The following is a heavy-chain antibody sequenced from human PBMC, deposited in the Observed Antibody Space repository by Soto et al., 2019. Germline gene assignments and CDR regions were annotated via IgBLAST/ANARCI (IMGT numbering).Heavy chain of an antibody. D-gene: IGHD1-7*01. CDR2: ISYDGINK. V-gene: IGHV3-30-3*01. Sequence: PGGSLRLSCAASGFTFSSYAMHWVRQAPGKGLEWVAVISYDGINKYYADSVKGRFTISRDNSKNTLYLQMNSLRAEDTAVYYCARKAKSVTGTHGRYFDYWGQGTLVTVSS. CDR1: GFTFSSYA. J-gene: IGHJ4*02. CDR3: ARKAKSVTGTHGRYFDY.